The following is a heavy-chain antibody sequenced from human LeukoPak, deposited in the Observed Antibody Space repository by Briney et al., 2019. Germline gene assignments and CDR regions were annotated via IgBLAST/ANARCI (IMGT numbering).Heavy chain of an antibody. D-gene: IGHD5-18*01. CDR1: GGSISSYY. V-gene: IGHV4-59*01. Sequence: SETLSLTCTVSGGSISSYYWSWIRQPPGKGLEWIGYIYYSGSTNYNPSLKSRVTISVDTSKNQFSLKLSSVTAADTAVYYCAGVISLQLWLSDNWFDPWGQGTLVTVSS. CDR2: IYYSGST. CDR3: AGVISLQLWLSDNWFDP. J-gene: IGHJ5*02.